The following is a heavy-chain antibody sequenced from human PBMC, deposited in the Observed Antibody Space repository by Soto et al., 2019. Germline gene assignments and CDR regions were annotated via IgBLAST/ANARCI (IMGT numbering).Heavy chain of an antibody. D-gene: IGHD2-21*02. CDR3: TRGRMTLDI. Sequence: SETLSLTCAVYGWSFRGYFWSWIRQPPGKGLEWIGEINHSGSTNYNPSLKSRVTISLDTSKNQLSLNLRSATAADTAVYYCTRGRMTLDIWGQGTMVTVSS. CDR1: GWSFRGYF. V-gene: IGHV4-34*01. CDR2: INHSGST. J-gene: IGHJ3*02.